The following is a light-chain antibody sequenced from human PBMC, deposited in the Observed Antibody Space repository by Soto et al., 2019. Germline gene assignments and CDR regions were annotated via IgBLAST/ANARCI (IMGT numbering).Light chain of an antibody. J-gene: IGKJ3*01. V-gene: IGKV1-33*01. CDR3: HQYDNLPLT. Sequence: DIQMTQSPSSLSASVGDRVTITCRASQDISNYLNWYQQKPGKAPKLLIYDASNLETGVPSRFSGSGSGTDFTFTISSLQPEDIATYYCHQYDNLPLTFGPGTKVDIK. CDR1: QDISNY. CDR2: DAS.